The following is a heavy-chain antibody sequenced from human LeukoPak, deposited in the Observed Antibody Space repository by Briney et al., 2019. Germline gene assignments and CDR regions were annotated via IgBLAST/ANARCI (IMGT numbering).Heavy chain of an antibody. CDR1: GFTFSSYW. CDR2: ISPDGSRT. D-gene: IGHD3-16*01. J-gene: IGHJ4*02. CDR3: ARVNVCPRCHFDY. V-gene: IGHV3-74*01. Sequence: GRSLRLSCAASGFTFSSYWMRWVRQAPGKGLVWVSRISPDGSRTIYADSVKGRFTIPRDNAKNTLYLQMNTLRAEDTAVYYCARVNVCPRCHFDYWGQGTLVTVSS.